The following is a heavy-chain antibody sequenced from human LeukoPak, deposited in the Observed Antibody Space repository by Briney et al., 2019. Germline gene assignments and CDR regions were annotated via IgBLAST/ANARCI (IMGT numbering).Heavy chain of an antibody. J-gene: IGHJ3*02. Sequence: ASVKVSCKVSGYTLAELSMHWVRQAPGKGLEWMGSFDPEDAETLFAQKFQGRVTMTEDSSTDTAYMELNSLRAEDTAVYYCAKVGDIVVVPALGGFDIWGQGTMVTVSS. CDR3: AKVGDIVVVPALGGFDI. CDR2: FDPEDAET. V-gene: IGHV1-24*01. CDR1: GYTLAELS. D-gene: IGHD2-2*01.